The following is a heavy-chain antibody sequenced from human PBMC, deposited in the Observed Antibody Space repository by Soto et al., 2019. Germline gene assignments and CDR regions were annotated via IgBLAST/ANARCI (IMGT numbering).Heavy chain of an antibody. D-gene: IGHD1-26*01. CDR1: GYTFTSYD. V-gene: IGHV1-69*13. CDR3: ARGVTSGSFPTFDL. Sequence: SVKVSCKASGYTFTSYDINWVRQATGQGLEWMGGLSPIIGAPSYAQKFQDRVTMTADQFMSTVYLELSSLRSDDTAVYYCARGVTSGSFPTFDLWGQGTLVTVSS. CDR2: LSPIIGAP. J-gene: IGHJ4*02.